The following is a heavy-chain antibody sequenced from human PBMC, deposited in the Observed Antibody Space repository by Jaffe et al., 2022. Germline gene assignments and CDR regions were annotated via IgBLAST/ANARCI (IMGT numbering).Heavy chain of an antibody. CDR3: ARDAYCGATSCYNHDAFTF. CDR1: GFSLSTTGVG. D-gene: IGHD2-2*02. Sequence: QITLKESGPTLVKPTQTLTLTCTFSGFSLSTTGVGVGWIRQPPGKALEWLALIYYSGEKRYSPSLKSRLTITRDTSKNQVVLTMTNMDPMDTATYYCARDAYCGATSCYNHDAFTFWGQGTMVTVSS. CDR2: IYYSGEK. J-gene: IGHJ3*01. V-gene: IGHV2-5*01.